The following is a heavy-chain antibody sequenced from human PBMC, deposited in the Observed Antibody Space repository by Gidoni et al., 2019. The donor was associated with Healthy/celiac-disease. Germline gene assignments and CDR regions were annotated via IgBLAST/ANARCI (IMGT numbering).Heavy chain of an antibody. CDR3: ARAPGYYDSRGSWFDP. Sequence: QVQLVESGGGVVQPGRSLRLSCAASGFTFSSYAMHWVRQAPGKGLEWVAVISYDGQNKSYASSVKGRSTTSRDNSKNTLYLQMNSLRAEDTAVYYCARAPGYYDSRGSWFDPWGQGTLVTVSS. J-gene: IGHJ5*02. CDR1: GFTFSSYA. D-gene: IGHD3-22*01. V-gene: IGHV3-30*04. CDR2: ISYDGQNK.